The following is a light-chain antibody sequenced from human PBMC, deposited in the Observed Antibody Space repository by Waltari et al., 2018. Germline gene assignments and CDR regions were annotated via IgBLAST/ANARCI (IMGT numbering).Light chain of an antibody. CDR3: AAWDDRLSGPV. Sequence: QSVLTQPPSVSGTPGQRVNISCSGSSSNIGSNYVYWYQHPPGKAPRPLIYRSNGRRSGVPDRFSGSSSDTSASLAISGLRSEDEADYYCAAWDDRLSGPVFGGGTKLTVL. CDR1: SSNIGSNY. V-gene: IGLV1-47*01. J-gene: IGLJ2*01. CDR2: RSN.